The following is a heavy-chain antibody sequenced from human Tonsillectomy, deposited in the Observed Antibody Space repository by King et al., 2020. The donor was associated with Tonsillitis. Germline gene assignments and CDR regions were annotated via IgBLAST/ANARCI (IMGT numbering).Heavy chain of an antibody. CDR3: ARQPLVYGDYRG. Sequence: QLQESGPGLVKPSETLSLTCTVSGGSISSSSYYWGWIRQPPGKGLEWIGSIYYSGSTYYNPSLKSRVTISVDTSKNQFSLKLSSVTAADTAVYYCARQPLVYGDYRGWGQGTLVTVSS. CDR1: GGSISSSSYY. J-gene: IGHJ4*02. D-gene: IGHD4-17*01. CDR2: IYYSGST. V-gene: IGHV4-39*01.